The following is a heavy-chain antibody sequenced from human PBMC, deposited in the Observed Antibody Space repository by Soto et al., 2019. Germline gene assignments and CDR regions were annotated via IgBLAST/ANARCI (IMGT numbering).Heavy chain of an antibody. CDR3: ATSSYSDNSGSYYFDY. J-gene: IGHJ4*02. D-gene: IGHD3-22*01. CDR1: GYTFTGYY. V-gene: IGHV1-2*02. CDR2: INPNSGGT. Sequence: GASVKVSCKASGYTFTGYYLHWVRQAPGQGLEWMGWINPNSGGTNYAQTFQGRVTMTRDTSISTAYMDLSRLRSADTAVYYCATSSYSDNSGSYYFDYWGQGTLVTVS.